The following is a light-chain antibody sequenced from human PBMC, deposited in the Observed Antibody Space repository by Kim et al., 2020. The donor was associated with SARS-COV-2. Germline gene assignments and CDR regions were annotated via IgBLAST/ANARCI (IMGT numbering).Light chain of an antibody. CDR3: QQYYTFPRT. Sequence: ASTGDRGTITCRASQDISSYLAWYQQKPGKAPKLLIYGASTLQSGVPSRFSGSGSGTDFTLTISCLQSEDFATYYCQQYYTFPRTFGQGTKVDIK. CDR2: GAS. V-gene: IGKV1-8*01. J-gene: IGKJ1*01. CDR1: QDISSY.